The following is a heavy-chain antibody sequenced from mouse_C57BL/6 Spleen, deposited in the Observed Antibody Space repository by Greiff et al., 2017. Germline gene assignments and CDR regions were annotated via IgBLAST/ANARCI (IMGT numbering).Heavy chain of an antibody. CDR1: GYTFTSYW. Sequence: QVQLQQPGAELVRPGSSVKLSCKASGYTFTSYWMHWVKQRPIQGLEWIGNIDPSDSETHYNQKFKDKATLTVDKSSSPAYMQLSSLTSEDSAVYYCARSPYYGSSHYFDYWGQGTTLTVSS. D-gene: IGHD1-1*01. V-gene: IGHV1-52*01. CDR2: IDPSDSET. CDR3: ARSPYYGSSHYFDY. J-gene: IGHJ2*01.